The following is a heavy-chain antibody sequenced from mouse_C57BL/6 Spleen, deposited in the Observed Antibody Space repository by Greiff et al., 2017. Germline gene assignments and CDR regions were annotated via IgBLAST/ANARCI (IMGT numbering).Heavy chain of an antibody. J-gene: IGHJ4*01. Sequence: VKLVESGPGLVAPSQSLSITCTVSGFSLTSYGVHWVRQPPGKGLEWLVVIWSDGCTTYNSALKSRLSISKDNSKSQVFLKMNSLQTDDTAMYYCARQDYGNSGAMDYWGQGTSVTVSS. D-gene: IGHD2-1*01. CDR1: GFSLTSYG. CDR3: ARQDYGNSGAMDY. CDR2: IWSDGCT. V-gene: IGHV2-6-1*01.